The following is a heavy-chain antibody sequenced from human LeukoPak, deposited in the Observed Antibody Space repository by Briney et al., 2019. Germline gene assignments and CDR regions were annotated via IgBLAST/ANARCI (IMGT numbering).Heavy chain of an antibody. D-gene: IGHD5-18*01. CDR1: GYSFTSYW. CDR2: IYPGDSDT. J-gene: IGHJ4*02. CDR3: ARLTWIQLWPLDY. Sequence: VESLKISCKGSGYSFTSYWIGWVRQMPGKGLEWMGIIYPGDSDTRYSPPFQGQVTISADKSISTAYLQWSSLKASDTAMYYCARLTWIQLWPLDYWGQGTLVTVSS. V-gene: IGHV5-51*01.